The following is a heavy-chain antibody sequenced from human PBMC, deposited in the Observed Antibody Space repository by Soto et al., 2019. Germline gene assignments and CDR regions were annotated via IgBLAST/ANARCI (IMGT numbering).Heavy chain of an antibody. CDR3: ARDGVGGTVFFGYLAY. CDR2: ISGSGGST. V-gene: IGHV3-23*01. J-gene: IGHJ4*02. D-gene: IGHD1-26*01. Sequence: PGGSLRLSCAASGFTFSSYAMSWVRQAPGKGLEWVSAISGSGGSTYYADSVKGRFTISRDNSKNTLYLQMNSLRADDTAVYYCARDGVGGTVFFGYLAYWGPGALVTVSS. CDR1: GFTFSSYA.